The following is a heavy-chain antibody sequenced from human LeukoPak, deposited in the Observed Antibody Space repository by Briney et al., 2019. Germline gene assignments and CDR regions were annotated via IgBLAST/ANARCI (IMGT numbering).Heavy chain of an antibody. CDR2: VNTNTGNP. D-gene: IGHD3-22*01. CDR3: ASCNDSSGYFAY. CDR1: GYTFTDYA. Sequence: GASVKVSCKPSGYTFTDYALNWVRQAPGQGLEYMGWVNTNTGNPTYAQGFTGRFVFSSDSSVSTAYLQITSLKADDGAIYFCASCNDSSGYFAYWGQGTLVTVSS. V-gene: IGHV7-4-1*02. J-gene: IGHJ4*02.